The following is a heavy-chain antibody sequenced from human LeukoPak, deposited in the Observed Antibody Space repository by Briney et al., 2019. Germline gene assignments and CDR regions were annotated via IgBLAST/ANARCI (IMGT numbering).Heavy chain of an antibody. CDR3: AKDFSSWYY. V-gene: IGHV3-23*01. D-gene: IGHD6-13*01. CDR2: ISNSGGST. Sequence: GGSLRLSCAASGFTFSSYVMSWVRQAPGKGLEWVSSISNSGGSTYYADSVKGRFTISRDNSKNTLYLQMNSLRAEDTAVYYCAKDFSSWYYWGQGTLVTVSS. J-gene: IGHJ4*02. CDR1: GFTFSSYV.